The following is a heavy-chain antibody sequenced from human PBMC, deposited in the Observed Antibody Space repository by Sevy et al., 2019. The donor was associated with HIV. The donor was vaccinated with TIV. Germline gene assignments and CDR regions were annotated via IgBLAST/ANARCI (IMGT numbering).Heavy chain of an antibody. CDR2: INPNSGGT. Sequence: ASVKVSCKASGYTFTGYYMHWVRQAPGQGLEWMGRINPNSGGTNCAQKFQGRFTMTRDTSISTAYMELSRRRSDDTAVYYGARDTAEIVVPDVRFDPWGKGTLVTVSS. J-gene: IGHJ5*02. CDR3: ARDTAEIVVPDVRFDP. D-gene: IGHD2-15*01. CDR1: GYTFTGYY. V-gene: IGHV1-2*06.